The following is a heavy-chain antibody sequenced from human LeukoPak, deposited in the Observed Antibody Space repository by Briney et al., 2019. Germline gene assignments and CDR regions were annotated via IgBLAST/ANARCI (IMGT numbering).Heavy chain of an antibody. J-gene: IGHJ4*02. D-gene: IGHD3-22*01. CDR2: IWYDGSNK. CDR1: GFTFSSYG. V-gene: IGHV3-33*01. Sequence: GGSLRLSCAASGFTFSSYGMPWVRQAPGKGLEWVAVIWYDGSNKYYADSVKGRFTISRDNSKNTLYLQMNSLRAEDTAVYYCARGESYYDSSGLFDYWGQGTLVTVSS. CDR3: ARGESYYDSSGLFDY.